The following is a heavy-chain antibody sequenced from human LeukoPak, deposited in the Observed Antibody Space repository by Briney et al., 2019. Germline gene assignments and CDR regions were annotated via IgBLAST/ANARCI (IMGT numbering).Heavy chain of an antibody. Sequence: SETLSLTCSVSGGSISSSPYYWGWLRQPPGKGLEWIGSIYYSGTTHYNPSLESRATISVDTSKNQFSLKLASVTAADTAIYYCAKGAGGFSYYNWFDPWGQGTLVTVSS. CDR1: GGSISSSPYY. V-gene: IGHV4-39*07. D-gene: IGHD5-18*01. CDR2: IYYSGTT. J-gene: IGHJ5*02. CDR3: AKGAGGFSYYNWFDP.